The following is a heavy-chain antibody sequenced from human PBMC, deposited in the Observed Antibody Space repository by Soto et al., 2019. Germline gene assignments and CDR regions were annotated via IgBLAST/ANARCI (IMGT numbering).Heavy chain of an antibody. CDR2: IFSNDEK. CDR1: GFSLSNARMG. Sequence: QVTLKESGPVLVKPTETLTLTCTVSGFSLSNARMGVSWIRQPPGKALEWLAHIFSNDEKSYSTSLKSRLTISKDTSKSQVVLTMTNMDPVDTATYYCARMIPGSSWLRKYYFDYWGQGTLVTVSS. J-gene: IGHJ4*02. D-gene: IGHD6-13*01. CDR3: ARMIPGSSWLRKYYFDY. V-gene: IGHV2-26*01.